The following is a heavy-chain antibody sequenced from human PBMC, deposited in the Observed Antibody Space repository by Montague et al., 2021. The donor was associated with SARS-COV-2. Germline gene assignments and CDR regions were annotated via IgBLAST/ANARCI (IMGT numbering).Heavy chain of an antibody. CDR2: ISYDGKVK. Sequence: SLRLSCAASGFTFSSYPMHWVRQAPGKGLDWVAVISYDGKVKVYADSVKGRFTISRDDSKSTLYLQMNSLKTEDTAVYYCARDMIRGAPDYFYYWGQGTLVTVSS. D-gene: IGHD3-10*01. V-gene: IGHV3-30*04. CDR3: ARDMIRGAPDYFYY. J-gene: IGHJ4*02. CDR1: GFTFSSYP.